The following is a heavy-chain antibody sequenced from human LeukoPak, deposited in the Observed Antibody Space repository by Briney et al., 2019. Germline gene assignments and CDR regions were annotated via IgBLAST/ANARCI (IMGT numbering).Heavy chain of an antibody. J-gene: IGHJ4*02. CDR2: ISTDGSVK. Sequence: GGSLRLSCATSGFTFSNYWIHRVRQAPGKGLVWVSIISTDGSVKRYADSVQGRFTISRDNAENTLYLQMNSLRAEDTAVYYCARDTTRKMDFWGQGALVTVSS. CDR1: GFTFSNYW. CDR3: ARDTTRKMDF. V-gene: IGHV3-74*01. D-gene: IGHD1-14*01.